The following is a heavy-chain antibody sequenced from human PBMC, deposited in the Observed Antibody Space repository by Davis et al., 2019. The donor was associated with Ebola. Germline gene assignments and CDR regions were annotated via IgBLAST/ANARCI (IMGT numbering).Heavy chain of an antibody. V-gene: IGHV3-21*01. Sequence: GGSLRLSCAASGFTFSSYSMNWVRQAPGEGLEWVSSISSSSSYIYYADSVKGRFTISRDNAKNSLYLQMNSLRAEDTAVYYCARAHYDYTYDYWGQGTLVTVSS. J-gene: IGHJ4*02. CDR3: ARAHYDYTYDY. CDR2: ISSSSSYI. D-gene: IGHD3-16*01. CDR1: GFTFSSYS.